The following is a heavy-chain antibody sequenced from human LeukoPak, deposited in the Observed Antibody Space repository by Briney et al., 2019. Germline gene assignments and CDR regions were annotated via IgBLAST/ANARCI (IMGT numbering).Heavy chain of an antibody. CDR2: ISYDGSNK. Sequence: GGSLRLSCAASGFTFSSYAMHWVRQAPGKGLEWVAVISYDGSNKYYADSVKGRFTISRDNSKNTLYLQMNSLRAEDTAVYYCARGQGVDTAIDYWGQGTLVTVSS. J-gene: IGHJ4*02. CDR3: ARGQGVDTAIDY. CDR1: GFTFSSYA. V-gene: IGHV3-30-3*01. D-gene: IGHD5-18*01.